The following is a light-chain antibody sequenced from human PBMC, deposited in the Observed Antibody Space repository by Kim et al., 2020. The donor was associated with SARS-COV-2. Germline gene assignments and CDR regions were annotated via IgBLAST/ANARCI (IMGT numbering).Light chain of an antibody. Sequence: WSPGERATPPCRASQGVGSQLAWYQQKPGQAPRLVIYDASDRATGIPARFSGTGSGTDFTLTISSLEPEDFEVYFCQQRHSWPVTFGQGTKVDIK. CDR2: DAS. V-gene: IGKV3-11*01. CDR1: QGVGSQ. CDR3: QQRHSWPVT. J-gene: IGKJ1*01.